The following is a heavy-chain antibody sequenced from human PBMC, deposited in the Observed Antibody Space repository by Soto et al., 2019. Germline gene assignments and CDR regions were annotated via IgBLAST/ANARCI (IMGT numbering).Heavy chain of an antibody. CDR3: ARGREDYVWGSMVGWFDP. CDR2: INHSGST. D-gene: IGHD3-16*01. V-gene: IGHV4-34*01. CDR1: GGSFSGYY. Sequence: SETLSLPSAVYGGSFSGYYWSWIRQPPGKGLEWIGEINHSGSTNYNPSLKSRVTISVDTSKNQFSLKLSSVTAADTAVYYCARGREDYVWGSMVGWFDPWGQGTLVTVSS. J-gene: IGHJ5*02.